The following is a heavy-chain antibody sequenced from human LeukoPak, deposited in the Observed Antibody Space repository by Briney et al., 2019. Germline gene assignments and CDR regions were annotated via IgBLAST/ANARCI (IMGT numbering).Heavy chain of an antibody. J-gene: IGHJ5*02. D-gene: IGHD4-17*01. V-gene: IGHV4-34*01. Sequence: SETLSLTCAVYGGSFNGYYWSWIRQPPGKGLEWIGEINHSGSTNYNPSLKSRVTISVDTSKNQFSLKLSSVTAADTAVYYCARGVKTTVTNENWFDPWGQGTLVTVSS. CDR2: INHSGST. CDR1: GGSFNGYY. CDR3: ARGVKTTVTNENWFDP.